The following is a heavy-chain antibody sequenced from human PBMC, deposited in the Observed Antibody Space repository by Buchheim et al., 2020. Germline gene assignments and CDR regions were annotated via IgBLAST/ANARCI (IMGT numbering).Heavy chain of an antibody. Sequence: QVQLVESGGGVVQPGRSLRLSCAASGFTFSSYGMHWVRQAPGKGLEWVAGISYDGSNKYYADSVKGRFTISRDNSKNTLYLQMNSLRAEDTAVYYCAKDYYGSGSYIFYYYYMDVWGKGTT. V-gene: IGHV3-30*18. CDR1: GFTFSSYG. CDR2: ISYDGSNK. D-gene: IGHD3-10*01. CDR3: AKDYYGSGSYIFYYYYMDV. J-gene: IGHJ6*03.